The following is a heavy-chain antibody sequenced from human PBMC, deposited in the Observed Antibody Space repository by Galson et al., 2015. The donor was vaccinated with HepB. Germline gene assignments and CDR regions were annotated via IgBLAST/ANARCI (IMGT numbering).Heavy chain of an antibody. V-gene: IGHV3-30-3*01. CDR3: ARDFRWYSTSSDPPGDY. CDR2: ISYDGSNK. D-gene: IGHD6-6*01. J-gene: IGHJ4*02. CDR1: GFTFRSYA. Sequence: SLRLSCAASGFTFRSYAMHWVRQAPGKGLEWVAVISYDGSNKYYADSVKGRFTISRDNSKNTLYLQMNSLRAEDLAVYYCARDFRWYSTSSDPPGDYWGQGTLVTVSS.